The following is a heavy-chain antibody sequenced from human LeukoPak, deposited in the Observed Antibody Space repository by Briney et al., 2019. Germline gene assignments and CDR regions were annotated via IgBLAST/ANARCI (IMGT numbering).Heavy chain of an antibody. J-gene: IGHJ5*02. CDR1: GGSINDYY. D-gene: IGHD6-6*01. Sequence: SETLSLTCTVSGGSINDYYWSWIRQPPGKGLEWIGYFSNSGTNNYNPSLKGRVTMSVDTSKNQFSLKLSSVTAADTAVYFCVRHVAAPNWFDPWGQGTLVTVSS. CDR2: FSNSGTN. V-gene: IGHV4-59*08. CDR3: VRHVAAPNWFDP.